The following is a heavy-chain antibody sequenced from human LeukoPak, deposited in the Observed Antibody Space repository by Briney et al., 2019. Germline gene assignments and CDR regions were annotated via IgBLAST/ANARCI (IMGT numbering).Heavy chain of an antibody. Sequence: ASVTVSCKASGYTFTSYDINWVRQATGQGLEWMGWMNPNSGNTGYAQKFQGRVTMTGNTSISTAYMELSSLRSEDTAVYYCAIRYGSGEKYYYYYYMDVWGKGTTVTVSS. CDR3: AIRYGSGEKYYYYYYMDV. CDR1: GYTFTSYD. D-gene: IGHD3-10*01. V-gene: IGHV1-8*01. CDR2: MNPNSGNT. J-gene: IGHJ6*03.